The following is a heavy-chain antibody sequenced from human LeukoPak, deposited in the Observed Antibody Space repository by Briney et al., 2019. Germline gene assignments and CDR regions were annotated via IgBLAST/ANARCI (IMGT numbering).Heavy chain of an antibody. D-gene: IGHD3-22*01. CDR3: AKVAYDSYGHYYHDYFDY. CDR1: GFSFSAYA. CDR2: ISGRDDRT. J-gene: IGHJ4*02. Sequence: GGSLRLSCAASGFSFSAYAMTWVRQAPGKGLEWVSSISGRDDRTYYADSAKGRFTISRDNSKNPLYLQMNSLRAEDTALYYCAKVAYDSYGHYYHDYFDYWGQGTLVTVSS. V-gene: IGHV3-23*01.